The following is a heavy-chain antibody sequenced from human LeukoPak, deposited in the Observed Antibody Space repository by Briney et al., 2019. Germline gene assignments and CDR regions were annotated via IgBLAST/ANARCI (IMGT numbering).Heavy chain of an antibody. CDR3: PRDVPKKAPYGVDV. CDR2: IHYTGST. Sequence: SETLSLTCTVSGASLSSGGYYWSWIRQHPGKGLEWIGYIHYTGSTYNNPSLKGRATISRDTSKNQFSLKLSSVTAADTAVYYCPRDVPKKAPYGVDVWVTGTTVIVSS. V-gene: IGHV4-31*03. D-gene: IGHD2-2*01. CDR1: GASLSSGGYY. J-gene: IGHJ6*04.